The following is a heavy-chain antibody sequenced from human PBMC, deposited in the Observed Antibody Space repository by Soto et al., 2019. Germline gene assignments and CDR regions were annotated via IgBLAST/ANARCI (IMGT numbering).Heavy chain of an antibody. CDR3: ARGLYYGSGSPPFDY. D-gene: IGHD3-10*01. V-gene: IGHV4-39*01. J-gene: IGHJ4*02. Sequence: QLQLQESGPGLVKPSETLSLTCTVSGGSISSSSYYWGWIRQPPGKGLEWIGSIYYSGSTYYNPSLKSRVTISVDTSKNQFSLKLSSVTAADTAVYYCARGLYYGSGSPPFDYWGQGTLVTVSS. CDR2: IYYSGST. CDR1: GGSISSSSYY.